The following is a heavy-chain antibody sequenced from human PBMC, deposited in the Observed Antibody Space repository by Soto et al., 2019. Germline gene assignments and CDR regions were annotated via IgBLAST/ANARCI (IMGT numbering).Heavy chain of an antibody. V-gene: IGHV3-30*03. Sequence: QVQLVESGGGVVQPGRSLRLSCAASGFTFSSYGMHWVRQAPGKGLEWVAVISYDGSNKYYADSVKGRFTISRDNSKNTLYMQMNSLRAEDTAVYYCAIAIDTCYWGQGTLVTFSS. J-gene: IGHJ4*02. D-gene: IGHD2-21*01. CDR3: AIAIDTCY. CDR2: ISYDGSNK. CDR1: GFTFSSYG.